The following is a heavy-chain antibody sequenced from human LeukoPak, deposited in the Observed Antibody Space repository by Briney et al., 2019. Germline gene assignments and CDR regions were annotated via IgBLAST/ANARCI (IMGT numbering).Heavy chain of an antibody. D-gene: IGHD2-15*01. CDR1: GYTFTGYY. Sequence: ASVKVSCKASGYTFTGYYMHWVRQAPGKGLEWMGWINHNSGGTNYAQKFQGRVTMTRDTSISTAYMELCRLRSDDTAVYYCARDRGGIVVVVAATSWFDPWGQGTLVTVSS. CDR3: ARDRGGIVVVVAATSWFDP. V-gene: IGHV1-2*02. J-gene: IGHJ5*02. CDR2: INHNSGGT.